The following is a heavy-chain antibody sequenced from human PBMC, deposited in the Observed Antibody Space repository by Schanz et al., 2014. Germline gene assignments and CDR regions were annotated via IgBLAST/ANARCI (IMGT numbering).Heavy chain of an antibody. V-gene: IGHV3-21*03. CDR3: ARWFLIRGVILDS. J-gene: IGHJ4*02. CDR2: INTGGDST. Sequence: EVQLVESGGGLVKPGGSLRLSCVASGFAFSSFAMTWVRQAPGRGLEWVSSINTGGDSTYYADSVKGRFTISRDNSRDTVYLQMNSLRADDTAMYYCARWFLIRGVILDSWGQGTLVTVSS. D-gene: IGHD3-10*01. CDR1: GFAFSSFA.